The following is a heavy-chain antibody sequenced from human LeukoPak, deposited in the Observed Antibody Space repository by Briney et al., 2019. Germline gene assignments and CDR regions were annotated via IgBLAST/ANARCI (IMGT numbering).Heavy chain of an antibody. V-gene: IGHV5-10-1*01. CDR2: IDPSDSYT. D-gene: IGHD3-22*01. CDR1: GYSFTSYW. CDR3: ARHVYYYDYSGYYYGL. Sequence: PGESLKSSCKGSGYSFTSYWISWVRQMPGKGLEWMGRIDPSDSYTNYGPSFEGHVTISADKSSSTAYLHWSSLEASDTAMYFCARHVYYYDYSGYYYGLWGQGTMVTVSS. J-gene: IGHJ3*01.